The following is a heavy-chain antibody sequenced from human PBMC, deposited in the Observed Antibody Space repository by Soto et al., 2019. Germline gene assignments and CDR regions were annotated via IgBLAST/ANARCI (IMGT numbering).Heavy chain of an antibody. D-gene: IGHD3-3*02. J-gene: IGHJ3*01. CDR3: ARDIFGHVDAFDL. CDR2: TSGYSGNS. V-gene: IGHV1-18*01. CDR1: GYIFSSFY. Sequence: ASVKVSCKASGYIFSSFYINWVRQAPGQGLEWMGWTSGYSGNSKYAQKFQGRVTMTTDTSTNTGYMEMRSLTSDDTAVYYCARDIFGHVDAFDLWGQGTMVTV.